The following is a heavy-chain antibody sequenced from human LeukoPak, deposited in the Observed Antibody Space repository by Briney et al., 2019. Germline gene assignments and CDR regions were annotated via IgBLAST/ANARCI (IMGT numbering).Heavy chain of an antibody. Sequence: SETLSLTCAVYGGSFSGYYWSWIRQPPGKGLEWIGEINHSGSTNYNPSLKSRVTISVDTSKNQFSLKLSSVTAADTAVYYCARDTVTTRSLNYWGQGTLVTVSS. CDR1: GGSFSGYY. V-gene: IGHV4-34*01. CDR2: INHSGST. J-gene: IGHJ4*02. CDR3: ARDTVTTRSLNY. D-gene: IGHD4-17*01.